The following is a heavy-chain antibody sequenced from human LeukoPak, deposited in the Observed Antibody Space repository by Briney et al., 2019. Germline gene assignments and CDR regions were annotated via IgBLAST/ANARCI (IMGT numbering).Heavy chain of an antibody. V-gene: IGHV3-21*01. CDR2: ISSSSSYI. CDR1: GSTFSSYS. J-gene: IGHJ5*02. CDR3: ARTAAAANWFDP. Sequence: GGSLRLSCAASGSTFSSYSMNWVRQAPGKGLEWVSSISSSSSYIYYADSVKGRFTISRDNAKNSLYLQMNSLRAEDTAVYYCARTAAAANWFDPWGQGTLVTVSS. D-gene: IGHD6-13*01.